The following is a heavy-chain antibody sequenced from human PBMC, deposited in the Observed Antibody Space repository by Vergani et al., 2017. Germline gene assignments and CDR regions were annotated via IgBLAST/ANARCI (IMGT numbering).Heavy chain of an antibody. CDR3: ARDPSPVGLTGSHNHFDY. D-gene: IGHD3-9*01. V-gene: IGHV4-30-4*08. CDR1: GGSISSGDYY. Sequence: QVQLQESGPGLVKPSQTLSLTCTVSGGSISSGDYYWSWIRQPPGKGLEWIGYIYYSGSTYYIPSLKSRVTISVDTSKNQFSLKLSSVTAADTAVYYCARDPSPVGLTGSHNHFDYWGQGTLVTVSS. J-gene: IGHJ4*02. CDR2: IYYSGST.